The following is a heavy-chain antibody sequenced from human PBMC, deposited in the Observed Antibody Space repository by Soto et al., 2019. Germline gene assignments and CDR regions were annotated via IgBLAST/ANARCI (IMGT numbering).Heavy chain of an antibody. Sequence: QVQLVQSGAEVKKPGASVKVSCKSSGYTFTSYDINSVRRANGQGLEWIGWMNHNSGNKGSAQKFQCRVTMTRNTSISTAYMEPSSLRAEDAAVYYCARERSVAGFDYWGQGTLVTVSS. J-gene: IGHJ4*02. CDR3: ARERSVAGFDY. CDR1: GYTFTSYD. D-gene: IGHD6-19*01. CDR2: MNHNSGNK. V-gene: IGHV1-8*01.